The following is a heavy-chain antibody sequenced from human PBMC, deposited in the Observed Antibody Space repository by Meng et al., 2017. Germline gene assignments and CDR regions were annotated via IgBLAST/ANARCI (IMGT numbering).Heavy chain of an antibody. D-gene: IGHD6-13*01. CDR3: ARDEDISAAGKLFGDY. CDR1: GYNFPDYY. V-gene: IGHV1-2*06. Sequence: VTLVQFGAEVRKPGASVKVSCKPSGYNFPDYYIHWVRQAPGQGLEWMGRIDPKNGDTHYAQKFQGRVTMTGDTSISTAYMDLSGLRSDDTAVYYCARDEDISAAGKLFGDYWGQGTLVTVSS. J-gene: IGHJ4*02. CDR2: IDPKNGDT.